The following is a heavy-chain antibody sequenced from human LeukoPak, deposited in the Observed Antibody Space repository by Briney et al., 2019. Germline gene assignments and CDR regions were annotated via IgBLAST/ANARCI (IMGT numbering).Heavy chain of an antibody. V-gene: IGHV3-9*01. CDR3: AKELKGYFDY. CDR2: ISWNSGSI. CDR1: GFTFDDYA. Sequence: GRSLGLSCAASGFTFDDYAMHWVRQAPGKGLEWVSGISWNSGSIGYADSVKGRFTISRDNAKNSLYLQMNSLRAEDTALYYCAKELKGYFDYWGQGTLVTVSS. J-gene: IGHJ4*02.